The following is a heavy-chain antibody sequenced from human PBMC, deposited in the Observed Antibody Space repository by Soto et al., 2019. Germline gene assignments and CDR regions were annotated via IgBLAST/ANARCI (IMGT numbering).Heavy chain of an antibody. V-gene: IGHV1-69*01. CDR2: IIPIFGTA. CDR3: ARPSTYYYYDSSGPNDASDI. Sequence: QVQLVQSGAEVKKPGSSVKVSCKASGGTFSSYAISWVRQAPGQGLEWMGGIIPIFGTANYAQKFQGRVTITADESTSTAYMELSSLRSEDTAVYYCARPSTYYYYDSSGPNDASDIWGQGTMVTVSS. D-gene: IGHD3-22*01. J-gene: IGHJ3*02. CDR1: GGTFSSYA.